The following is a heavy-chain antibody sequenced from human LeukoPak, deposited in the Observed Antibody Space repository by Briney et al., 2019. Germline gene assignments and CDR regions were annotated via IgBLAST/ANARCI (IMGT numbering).Heavy chain of an antibody. CDR2: IKQDGSEK. J-gene: IGHJ4*02. V-gene: IGHV3-7*01. CDR1: GFTFSSYW. Sequence: AGGSLRLSCATSGFTFSSYWMSWVRQAPGKGLEWVANIKQDGSEKYFADSVKGRFTISRDNAKSSLFLHMNSLRAEDTAVYYCARQDYGYSAFWGQGTLVTVSS. CDR3: ARQDYGYSAF. D-gene: IGHD4-17*01.